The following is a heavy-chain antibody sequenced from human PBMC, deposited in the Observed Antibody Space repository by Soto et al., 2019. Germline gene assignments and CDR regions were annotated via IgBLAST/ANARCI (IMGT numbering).Heavy chain of an antibody. CDR1: GGSITSGDYY. D-gene: IGHD2-2*01. J-gene: IGHJ6*02. Sequence: SETLSLTCTVSGGSITSGDYYWSWIRQPPGKGLEWIGYISYSGSTYYNPSLKSRVAISMDTSKNQFSLRLSSVTAADTAVYYCARLRGVPAAMGGYGLDVWGQGTTVTVSS. CDR2: ISYSGST. V-gene: IGHV4-30-4*01. CDR3: ARLRGVPAAMGGYGLDV.